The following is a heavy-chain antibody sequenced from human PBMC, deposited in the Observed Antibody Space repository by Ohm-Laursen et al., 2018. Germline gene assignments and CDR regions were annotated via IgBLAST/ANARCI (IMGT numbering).Heavy chain of an antibody. J-gene: IGHJ4*02. CDR3: VRDRRETSISIRA. CDR1: GFIFSSFY. CDR2: IKPDGSEK. Sequence: SLRLSCTASGFIFSSFYMSWVRQAPGKGLEWVANIKPDGSEKYYVNSVKSRFTISRDNAKNSLYLQMDSLRAEDTAMYYCVRDRRETSISIRAGGQGALVTVSS. D-gene: IGHD6-6*01. V-gene: IGHV3-7*01.